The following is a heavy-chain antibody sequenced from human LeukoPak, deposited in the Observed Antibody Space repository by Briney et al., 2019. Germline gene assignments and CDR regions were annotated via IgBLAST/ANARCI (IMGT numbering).Heavy chain of an antibody. V-gene: IGHV3-43*01. CDR2: ISWIGGST. CDR1: GFTFDDYT. D-gene: IGHD2-21*02. Sequence: GGSLRLSCAASGFTFDDYTMHWVRQAPGKGLEWVSLISWIGGSTYYADSVKGRFTISRDNSKNSLYLQMNSLRTEDTALYYCAKDMWTYCAGDCYSFAYWGQGTLVTVSS. CDR3: AKDMWTYCAGDCYSFAY. J-gene: IGHJ4*02.